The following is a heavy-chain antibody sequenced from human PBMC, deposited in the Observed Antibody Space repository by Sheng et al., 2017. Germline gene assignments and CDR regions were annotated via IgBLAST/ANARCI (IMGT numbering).Heavy chain of an antibody. CDR1: GFTFSDYY. V-gene: IGHV3-11*05. CDR3: AREYSNYDFWSGYYTGRAPAIWFDP. CDR2: ISSSSSYT. Sequence: QVQLVESGGGLVKPGGSLRLSCAASGFTFSDYYMSWIRQAPGKGLEWVSYISSSSSYTNYADSVKGRFTISRDNAKNSLYLQMNSLRAEDTAVYYCAREYSNYDFWSGYYTGRAPAIWFDPWGQGTLVTVSS. J-gene: IGHJ5*02. D-gene: IGHD3-3*01.